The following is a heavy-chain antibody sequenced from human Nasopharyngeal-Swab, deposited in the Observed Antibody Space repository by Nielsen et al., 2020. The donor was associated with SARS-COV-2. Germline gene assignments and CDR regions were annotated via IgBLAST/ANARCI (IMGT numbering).Heavy chain of an antibody. D-gene: IGHD2-2*02. Sequence: SETLSLTCTVSGGSISSGDYYWSWIRQPPGKGLEWIGYIYYSGSTYYNPSLKRRVTISVDTSKNQFSLKLSSVTAADTAVYYCARGLSEPDCSSTSCYSSDFRYFDLWGRGTLVTVSS. V-gene: IGHV4-30-4*01. CDR1: GGSISSGDYY. J-gene: IGHJ2*01. CDR2: IYYSGST. CDR3: ARGLSEPDCSSTSCYSSDFRYFDL.